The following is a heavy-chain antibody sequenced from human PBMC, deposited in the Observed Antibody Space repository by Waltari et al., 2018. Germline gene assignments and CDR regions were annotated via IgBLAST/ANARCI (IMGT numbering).Heavy chain of an antibody. CDR2: IYSGGST. Sequence: EVQLVETGGGLIQPGGSLRLSFAASGFTVRSNYMSWVRQAPGKGLEWVSVIYSGGSTYYADSVKGRFTISRDNSKNTLYLQMNSLRAEDTAVYYCARSSTAMAHFDYWGQGTLVTVSS. D-gene: IGHD5-18*01. CDR3: ARSSTAMAHFDY. CDR1: GFTVRSNY. V-gene: IGHV3-53*02. J-gene: IGHJ4*02.